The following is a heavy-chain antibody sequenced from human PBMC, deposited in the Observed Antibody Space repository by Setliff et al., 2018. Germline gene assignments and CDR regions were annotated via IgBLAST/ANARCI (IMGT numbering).Heavy chain of an antibody. CDR1: GFSFSSYA. J-gene: IGHJ4*01. CDR3: AKSPHDFWSGRVFFDY. D-gene: IGHD3-3*01. CDR2: IIGSGIST. V-gene: IGHV3-23*01. Sequence: LRLSCAASGFSFSSYAMSWVRQAPGKGLEWVSSIIGSGISTYYADSVQGRFTISRDNHKNTLHLQMNSLRVEDTAIYYCAKSPHDFWSGRVFFDYWGQGILVTVSS.